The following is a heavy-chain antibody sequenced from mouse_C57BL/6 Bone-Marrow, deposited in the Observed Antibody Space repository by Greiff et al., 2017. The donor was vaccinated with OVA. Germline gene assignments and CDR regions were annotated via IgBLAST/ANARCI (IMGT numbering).Heavy chain of an antibody. CDR2: ISDGGSYT. J-gene: IGHJ3*01. D-gene: IGHD1-1*01. V-gene: IGHV5-4*01. Sequence: EVQLLESGGGLVKPGGSLKLSCAASGFTFSSYAMSWVRQTPEKRLEWVATISDGGSYTYYPDNVKGRFTISRDNAKNNLYLQMSHLKSEDTAMYYCARVYGRAWFAYWGQGTLVTVSA. CDR3: ARVYGRAWFAY. CDR1: GFTFSSYA.